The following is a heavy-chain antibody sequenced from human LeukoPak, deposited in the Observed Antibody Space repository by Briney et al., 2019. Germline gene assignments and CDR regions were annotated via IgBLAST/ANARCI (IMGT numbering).Heavy chain of an antibody. Sequence: GGSLRLSCAASGFTFSRHDMHWVRQAPGKGLEWVAVIWFDGGNKYYADSVKGRFTISRDNSKNTLYLQMNSLTAEDTAVYYCVRESFSRGDFNWGQGTLISVSS. V-gene: IGHV3-33*01. CDR1: GFTFSRHD. CDR3: VRESFSRGDFN. CDR2: IWFDGGNK. D-gene: IGHD7-27*01. J-gene: IGHJ4*02.